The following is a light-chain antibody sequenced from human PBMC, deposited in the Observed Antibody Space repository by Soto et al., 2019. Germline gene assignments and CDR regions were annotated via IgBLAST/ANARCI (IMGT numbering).Light chain of an antibody. V-gene: IGKV3-11*01. CDR3: QQYGSSPYT. CDR1: QSVSSY. Sequence: EIVLTQSPATLSLSPGERATLSCRASQSVSSYLVWYQQKPGQAPRLLISDASNRATGIPARFSGSGSGADFTLTISSLEPEDFAVYYCQQYGSSPYTFGQGTKLEIK. J-gene: IGKJ2*01. CDR2: DAS.